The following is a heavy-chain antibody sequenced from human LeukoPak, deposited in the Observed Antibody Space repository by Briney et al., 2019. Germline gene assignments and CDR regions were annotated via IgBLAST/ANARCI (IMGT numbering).Heavy chain of an antibody. CDR2: IKSDGSRT. V-gene: IGHV3-74*01. Sequence: GGSLRLSCAASGFTFGNYWMHWVRQAPGKGLVWVSRIKSDGSRTDYADSVKGRFTISRDNSKNTLYLQMNSLRAEDTAMYYCANNWNYYYMDVWGKGTTVTVSS. J-gene: IGHJ6*03. D-gene: IGHD1/OR15-1a*01. CDR1: GFTFGNYW. CDR3: ANNWNYYYMDV.